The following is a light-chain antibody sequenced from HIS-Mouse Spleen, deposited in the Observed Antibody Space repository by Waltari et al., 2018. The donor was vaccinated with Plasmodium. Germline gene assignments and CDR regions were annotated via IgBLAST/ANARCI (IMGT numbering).Light chain of an antibody. V-gene: IGKV3-15*01. CDR3: QQYNNWSFT. Sequence: EIVMTQSPATLSVSPGERATLSCRASQSVSSNLAWYEQKPGQAPRLLIYGASTRATRIPARFRGSGSGTEFTLTISSLQSEVFAVYYCQQYNNWSFTFGPGTKVDIK. J-gene: IGKJ3*01. CDR2: GAS. CDR1: QSVSSN.